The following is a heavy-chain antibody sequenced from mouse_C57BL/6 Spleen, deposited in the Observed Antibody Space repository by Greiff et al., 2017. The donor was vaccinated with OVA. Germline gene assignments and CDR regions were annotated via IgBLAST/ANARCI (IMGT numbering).Heavy chain of an antibody. CDR2: IDPSDSET. CDR1: GYTFTSYW. CDR3: ARQGGSSLYYFDY. V-gene: IGHV1-52*01. J-gene: IGHJ2*01. Sequence: QVQLQQPGAELVRPGSSVKLSCKASGYTFTSYWMHWVKQRPIQGLEWIGNIDPSDSETHYNQKFKDKATLTVDKSSSTAYMQLSSLTSEDSAVYYCARQGGSSLYYFDYWGQGTTLTVSS. D-gene: IGHD1-1*01.